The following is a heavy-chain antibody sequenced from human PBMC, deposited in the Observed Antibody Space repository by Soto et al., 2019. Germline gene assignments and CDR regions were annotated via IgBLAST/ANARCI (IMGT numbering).Heavy chain of an antibody. V-gene: IGHV1-18*01. CDR2: ISAYNGNT. CDR3: ARDCMWLARYYYYGMDV. J-gene: IGHJ6*02. D-gene: IGHD6-19*01. Sequence: GASVKVSCKASGYTFTSYGISWVRQAPGQGLEWMGWISAYNGNTNYAQKLQGRVTMTTDTSTSTAYMELRSLRSDDTAVYYCARDCMWLARYYYYGMDVWGQGTTVTVSS. CDR1: GYTFTSYG.